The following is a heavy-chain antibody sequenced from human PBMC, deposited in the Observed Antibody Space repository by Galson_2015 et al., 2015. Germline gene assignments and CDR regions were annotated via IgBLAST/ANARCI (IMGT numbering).Heavy chain of an antibody. J-gene: IGHJ4*02. Sequence: SVKVSCKVSGYTLTELSMHWVRQAPGKGLEWMGGFDPEDGETIYAQKYQGRVTMTEDTSTDTAYMELSSLRSEDTAVYYCATSGGTYYYGSGSPLWGQGTLVTVSS. V-gene: IGHV1-24*01. CDR1: GYTLTELS. CDR2: FDPEDGET. D-gene: IGHD3-10*01. CDR3: ATSGGTYYYGSGSPL.